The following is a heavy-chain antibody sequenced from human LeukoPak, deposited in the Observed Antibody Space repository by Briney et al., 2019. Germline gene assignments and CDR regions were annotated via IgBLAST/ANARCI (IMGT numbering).Heavy chain of an antibody. V-gene: IGHV3-48*04. CDR3: ARAYYDILTGYPSFDY. D-gene: IGHD3-9*01. CDR2: ISSSGSTI. J-gene: IGHJ4*02. Sequence: GGSLRLSCAASGFTFSSYSMNWVRQAPGKGLEWVSYISSSGSTIYYADSVKGRFTISRDNAKNSLYLQMNSLRAEDTAVYYCARAYYDILTGYPSFDYWGQGTLVTVSS. CDR1: GFTFSSYS.